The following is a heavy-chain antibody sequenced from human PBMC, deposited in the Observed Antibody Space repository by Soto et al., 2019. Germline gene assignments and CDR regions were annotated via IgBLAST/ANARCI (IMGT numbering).Heavy chain of an antibody. D-gene: IGHD1-1*01. CDR3: AKHRSTMRWLDP. Sequence: KSSETLSLTCAVSGASVRSYHWSWIRQAAGKGLEWIGRVQMSGTTNYNPSLKTRVTMSLDTSRNEVSLTMTSVTAADTAVYFCAKHRSTMRWLDPWGQGILVTVYS. J-gene: IGHJ5*02. V-gene: IGHV4-4*07. CDR2: VQMSGTT. CDR1: GASVRSYH.